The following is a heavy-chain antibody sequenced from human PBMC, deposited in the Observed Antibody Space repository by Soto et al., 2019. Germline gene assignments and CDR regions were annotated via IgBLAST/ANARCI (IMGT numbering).Heavy chain of an antibody. D-gene: IGHD4-17*01. Sequence: QVQLQESGPGLVKPSETLSLTCTVSGGSISTNYWSWIRQPPGKGLEWLGYISSSGYTNYNASLKSRITISRDTSKYQSSRKLTSVTAADTAVYYWASLHGARFDPWGQGTLVTVSS. CDR3: ASLHGARFDP. V-gene: IGHV4-4*08. CDR1: GGSISTNY. CDR2: ISSSGYT. J-gene: IGHJ5*02.